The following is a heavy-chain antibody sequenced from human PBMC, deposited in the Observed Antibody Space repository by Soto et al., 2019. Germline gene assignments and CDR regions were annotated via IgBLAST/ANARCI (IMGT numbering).Heavy chain of an antibody. CDR2: VYWNDDK. J-gene: IGHJ4*02. CDR1: GFSLSTNGVG. CDR3: AHRHFYKVAYFDY. D-gene: IGHD3-10*01. Sequence: QITLKESGPTLVKPTQTLTLTCTVSGFSLSTNGVGVGWIRQPPGKALEWLAIVYWNDDKRYSPSLESRLTIARDASKNQVVLTMTNVDPVDTATYYCAHRHFYKVAYFDYWGQGTLVTVSS. V-gene: IGHV2-5*01.